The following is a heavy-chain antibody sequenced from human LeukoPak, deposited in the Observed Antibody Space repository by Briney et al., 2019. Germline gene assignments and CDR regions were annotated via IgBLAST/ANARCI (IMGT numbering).Heavy chain of an antibody. Sequence: SETLSLTCTVSSGSIISTIYYWGWIRQSPGKGLDWIGSISYSGSSFCKPSLKSRVTIAVDTSKNQFSLRLSSVTAADTAFYYCARDRGVSGFDYWGQGTLVTVSS. V-gene: IGHV4-39*07. J-gene: IGHJ4*02. CDR3: ARDRGVSGFDY. CDR2: ISYSGSS. D-gene: IGHD6-13*01. CDR1: SGSIISTIYY.